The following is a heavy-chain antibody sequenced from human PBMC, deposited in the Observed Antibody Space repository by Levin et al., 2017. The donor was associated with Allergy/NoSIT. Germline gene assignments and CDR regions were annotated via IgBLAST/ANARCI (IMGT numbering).Heavy chain of an antibody. V-gene: IGHV4-34*01. D-gene: IGHD3-9*01. CDR3: AREPRYFDWSPFDY. J-gene: IGHJ4*02. CDR2: INHSGST. Sequence: SQTLSLTCAVYGGSFRGYYWSWIRPPPGKGLEWIGEINHSGSTNYNPSLKSRVTISVDTSKNQFSLKLSSVTAADTAVYYCAREPRYFDWSPFDYWGQGTLVTVSS. CDR1: GGSFRGYY.